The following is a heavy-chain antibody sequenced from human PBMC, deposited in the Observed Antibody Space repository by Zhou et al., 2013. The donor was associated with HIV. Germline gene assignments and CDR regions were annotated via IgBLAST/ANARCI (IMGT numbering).Heavy chain of an antibody. J-gene: IGHJ3*02. CDR2: IIPIFGTA. D-gene: IGHD2-21*01. V-gene: IGHV1-69*05. CDR1: GGTFSSYA. Sequence: QVQLVQSGAEVKKPGSSVKVSCKASGGTFSSYAISWVRQAPGQGLEWMGGIIPIFGTANYAQKFQGRVTITTDESTSTAYMELSSLRSEDTAVYYCARLMSYCGGDCYSSDAFDIWGQGTMVTVSS. CDR3: ARLMSYCGGDCYSSDAFDI.